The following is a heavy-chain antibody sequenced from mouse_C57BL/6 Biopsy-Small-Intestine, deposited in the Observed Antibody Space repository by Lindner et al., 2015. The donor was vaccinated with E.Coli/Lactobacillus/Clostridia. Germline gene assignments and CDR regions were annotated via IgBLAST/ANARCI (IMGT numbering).Heavy chain of an antibody. CDR1: GYTFGNYQ. J-gene: IGHJ4*01. Sequence: SVKVSCKASGYTFGNYQIHWVRQAPGQGLEWVGIINPDGSSKSYAQKFQGRVTMTSDLSTSTIYMELSSLTSEDTAVYYCAREAPPYCGGDCRDAFNDYWGQGTLVTVSS. D-gene: IGHD2-13*01. CDR2: INPDGSSK. V-gene: IGHV1S61*01. CDR3: AREAPPYCGGDCRDAFNDY.